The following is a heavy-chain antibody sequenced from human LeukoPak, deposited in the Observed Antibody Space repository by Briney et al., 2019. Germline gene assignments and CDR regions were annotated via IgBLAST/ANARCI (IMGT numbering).Heavy chain of an antibody. CDR2: ISSSSSYI. J-gene: IGHJ4*02. V-gene: IGHV3-21*01. D-gene: IGHD4-23*01. CDR3: ARFRLHYGGNPSDY. Sequence: GGSLRLSCAASGFTFSSYSMNWVRQAPGKGLEWVSSISSSSSYIYYADSVKGRFTISRDNAKNSLYLQMNSLRAEDTAVYYCARFRLHYGGNPSDYWGQGTLVTVSS. CDR1: GFTFSSYS.